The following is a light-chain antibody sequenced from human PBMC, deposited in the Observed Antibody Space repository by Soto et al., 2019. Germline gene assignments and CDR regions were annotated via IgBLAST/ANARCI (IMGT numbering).Light chain of an antibody. J-gene: IGLJ2*01. V-gene: IGLV2-14*01. CDR3: SSHTSSSTLV. CDR2: DVS. Sequence: QSVLTQPASVSGSPGQSITISCTGTSSDVDGYNYVSWYQQHLGKAPKLMIYDVSNRPSGVSNRFSGSKSGNTASLTISGLQAEDEADYYCSSHTSSSTLVSGGGTQLTVL. CDR1: SSDVDGYNY.